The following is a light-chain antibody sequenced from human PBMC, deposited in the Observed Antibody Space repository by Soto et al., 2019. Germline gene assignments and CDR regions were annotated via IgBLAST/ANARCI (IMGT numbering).Light chain of an antibody. J-gene: IGKJ1*01. V-gene: IGKV3-20*01. CDR1: RSVSSSY. Sequence: EIVLTQSPGTLSLSPGERATLSCRASRSVSSSYLAWYQQKPGQAPRLLIYGASSRATGIPDRFGGSGSGTDFTLTISRLEPEDFAVYYCQQYGSSPWTFGQGTKVEIK. CDR3: QQYGSSPWT. CDR2: GAS.